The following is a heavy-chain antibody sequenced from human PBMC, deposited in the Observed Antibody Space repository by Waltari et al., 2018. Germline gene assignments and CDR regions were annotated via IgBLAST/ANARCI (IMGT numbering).Heavy chain of an antibody. D-gene: IGHD3-22*01. J-gene: IGHJ4*02. CDR3: TKRDYYDEKSLFPLFEY. Sequence: EVQLLESGGDLVQPGGSLRLSCVASGFTFRGYAMAWVRQAPGKGLEWVSGISGNGGVTYYADSVKGRFTISRHNAKNTVYLQMNSLRVEDTAIYFCTKRDYYDEKSLFPLFEYWGQGALVTVSS. CDR2: ISGNGGVT. V-gene: IGHV3-23*01. CDR1: GFTFRGYA.